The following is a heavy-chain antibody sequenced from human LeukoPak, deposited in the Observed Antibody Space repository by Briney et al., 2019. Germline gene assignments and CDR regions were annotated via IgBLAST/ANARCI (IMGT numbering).Heavy chain of an antibody. CDR1: GSTFSDYW. CDR3: ARGIEYFDWLLRAYYFDF. Sequence: GGSLRLSCAASGSTFSDYWMSWVRQAPGKGLEWVANIKKDGSEKYYVDSVKGRFTISRDNAKKSLYLQMNSPRAEDTAVYYCARGIEYFDWLLRAYYFDFWGPGTLVTVSS. D-gene: IGHD3-9*01. V-gene: IGHV3-7*01. CDR2: IKKDGSEK. J-gene: IGHJ4*02.